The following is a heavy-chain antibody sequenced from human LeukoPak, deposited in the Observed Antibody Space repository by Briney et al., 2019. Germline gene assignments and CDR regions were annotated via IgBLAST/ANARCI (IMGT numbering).Heavy chain of an antibody. CDR1: GGSISSYY. V-gene: IGHV4-59*08. CDR2: IYYSGST. CDR3: ARSLYKQWLSHFDY. D-gene: IGHD6-19*01. J-gene: IGHJ4*02. Sequence: PSETLSLTCTVSGGSISSYYWIWIRQPPGKGPEWIWYIYYSGSTNYNPSLKSRVTISVDTSKNQFSLKLSSVTAADTAVYYCARSLYKQWLSHFDYWGQGTLVTVSS.